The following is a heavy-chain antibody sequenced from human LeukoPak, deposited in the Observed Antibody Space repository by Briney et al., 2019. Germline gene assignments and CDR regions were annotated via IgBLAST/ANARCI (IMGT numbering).Heavy chain of an antibody. D-gene: IGHD3-10*01. J-gene: IGHJ4*02. V-gene: IGHV3-30-3*01. CDR2: ISYDGSNK. CDR1: GFTFSSYA. Sequence: PGGSLRLSCAASGFTFSSYAMHWVRQAPGKGLEWVADISYDGSNKYYADSVKGRFTISRDNSKNTLYLQMNSLRAEDTAVYYCARDSRVTMVRGVMNYWGQGTLVTVSS. CDR3: ARDSRVTMVRGVMNY.